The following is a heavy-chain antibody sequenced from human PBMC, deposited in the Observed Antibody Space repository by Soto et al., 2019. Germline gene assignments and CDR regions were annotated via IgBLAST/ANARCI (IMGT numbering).Heavy chain of an antibody. J-gene: IGHJ4*02. Sequence: QVQLVESGGGVVQPGRSLRLSCAASGFTFSSYGMHWVRQAPGTGLEWVAVISYDGSNKYYADSVKGRFTISRDNSKNTLYLQMNSLRAEDTAVYYCAKENERTEERGGTIDYWGQGTLVTVSS. CDR1: GFTFSSYG. V-gene: IGHV3-30*18. CDR2: ISYDGSNK. D-gene: IGHD3-10*01. CDR3: AKENERTEERGGTIDY.